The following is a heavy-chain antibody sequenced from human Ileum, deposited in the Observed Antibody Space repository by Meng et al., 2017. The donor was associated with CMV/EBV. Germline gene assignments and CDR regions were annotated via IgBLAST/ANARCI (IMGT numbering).Heavy chain of an antibody. CDR2: INSDGTST. J-gene: IGHJ6*02. V-gene: IGHV3-74*01. Sequence: GESLKISCAASGFTFSSYWMDWVRQAPGKGLVWVSVINSDGTSTTYADSVKGRSTISRDNAKNTVYLQMSSLRAEDTAVYYCVRDTPGDGMDVWGQGTTVTVSS. CDR3: VRDTPGDGMDV. CDR1: GFTFSSYW. D-gene: IGHD2-2*01.